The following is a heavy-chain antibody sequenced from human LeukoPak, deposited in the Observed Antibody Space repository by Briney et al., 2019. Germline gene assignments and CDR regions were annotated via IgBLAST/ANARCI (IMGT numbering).Heavy chain of an antibody. J-gene: IGHJ4*02. Sequence: GGSLRLSCAASGCTFSSYGRSWVRQAPGKGLEWGSAISGSGGSTYYADSVKGRFTISRDNSKKTLYLQMNSLRAEDTGVYYCATGPSGYPNTGGQGTLVTVSS. CDR1: GCTFSSYG. D-gene: IGHD5-12*01. CDR3: ATGPSGYPNT. CDR2: ISGSGGST. V-gene: IGHV3-23*01.